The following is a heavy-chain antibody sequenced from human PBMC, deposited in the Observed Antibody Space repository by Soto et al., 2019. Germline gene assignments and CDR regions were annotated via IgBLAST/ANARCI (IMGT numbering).Heavy chain of an antibody. CDR2: INSDGSST. V-gene: IGHV3-74*01. D-gene: IGHD3-10*01. J-gene: IGHJ6*02. Sequence: PGGSLRLSCAASGFTFSSYWMHWVRQAPGKGLVWVSRINSDGSSTSYADSVKGRLTIPRDNAKNTLYLQMNSLRAEDTAVYYCARIPGSRGYYGMDVWGQGTTVTVSS. CDR3: ARIPGSRGYYGMDV. CDR1: GFTFSSYW.